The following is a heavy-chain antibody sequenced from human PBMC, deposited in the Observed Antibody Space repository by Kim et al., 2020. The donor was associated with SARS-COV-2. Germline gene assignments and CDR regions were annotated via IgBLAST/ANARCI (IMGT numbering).Heavy chain of an antibody. CDR3: ARLPRIAAAGHFDY. D-gene: IGHD6-13*01. Sequence: LKSRVTISGDKSKNQFSLKLSSVTAADTAVYYCARLPRIAAAGHFDYWGQGTLVTVSS. J-gene: IGHJ4*02. V-gene: IGHV4-4*02.